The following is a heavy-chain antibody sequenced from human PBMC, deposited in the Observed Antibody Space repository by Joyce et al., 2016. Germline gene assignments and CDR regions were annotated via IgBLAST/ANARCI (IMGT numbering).Heavy chain of an antibody. J-gene: IGHJ4*02. Sequence: QLQLQESGPGLVKPSETLSLTCTVSGGSISRSSDYWGWIRQPPGKGVEWFGSIFYSGSTYYKPSLNSRVPISVDTSKNLFSLRLMSVTAADTAVYYCARHVSSLERGVPFDYWGQGTVVTVSS. CDR3: ARHVSSLERGVPFDY. D-gene: IGHD1-1*01. CDR2: IFYSGST. CDR1: GGSISRSSDY. V-gene: IGHV4-39*01.